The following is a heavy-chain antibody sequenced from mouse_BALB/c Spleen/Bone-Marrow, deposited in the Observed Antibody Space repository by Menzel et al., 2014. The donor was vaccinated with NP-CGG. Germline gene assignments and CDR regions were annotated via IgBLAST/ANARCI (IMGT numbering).Heavy chain of an antibody. V-gene: IGHV5-6-3*01. CDR1: GFTFNNYG. J-gene: IGHJ2*01. Sequence: EVMLVESGGGLVQPGGSLRVSCAASGFTFNNYGVSWVRQTPDKRLELVATINRNGGSSYYPDSVKGRFTISRDNAKNTPYLQMGSLKSEDTAIYYCSRGNYGNYVDYFDYWGQGTTLTVSS. D-gene: IGHD2-1*01. CDR2: INRNGGSS. CDR3: SRGNYGNYVDYFDY.